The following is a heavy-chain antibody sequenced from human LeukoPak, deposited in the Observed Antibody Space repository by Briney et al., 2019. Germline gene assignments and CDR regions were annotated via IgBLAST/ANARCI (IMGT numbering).Heavy chain of an antibody. CDR1: GGSIGSGDYY. D-gene: IGHD1-1*01. J-gene: IGHJ3*02. Sequence: PSETLSLTCTVSGGSIGSGDYYWSWIRQPPGKGLEWIGYIYYSGSTYYNPSLKSRVTISVDTSKNQLSLKLSSVTAADTAVYYCARDSGSSGLRNWNDNAFDIWGQGTMVTVSS. CDR2: IYYSGST. CDR3: ARDSGSSGLRNWNDNAFDI. V-gene: IGHV4-30-4*01.